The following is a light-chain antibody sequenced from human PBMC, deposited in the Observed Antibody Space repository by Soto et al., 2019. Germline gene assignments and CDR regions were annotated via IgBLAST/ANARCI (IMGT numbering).Light chain of an antibody. CDR2: DAS. J-gene: IGKJ4*01. CDR3: QQRSTLT. V-gene: IGKV3-11*01. CDR1: QSVSSY. Sequence: EIVLTQSPATLSLSPGERATLSCRASQSVSSYLAWYQQKPGQAPRLLIYDASNRANGIPARSSGSGSGTDFTLTISSLEPEDFAVYYCQQRSTLTFGGGTKVEIK.